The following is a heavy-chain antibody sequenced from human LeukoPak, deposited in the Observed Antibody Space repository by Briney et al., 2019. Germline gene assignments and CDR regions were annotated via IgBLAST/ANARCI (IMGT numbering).Heavy chain of an antibody. CDR3: ARVGLYYYGMDV. V-gene: IGHV1-69*01. CDR1: GGTFSSYA. CDR2: IIPIFGTA. Sequence: SVKVSCKASGGTFSSYAISWVRQAPGQGLEWMGGIIPIFGTANYAQKFQGRVTITADESTSTAYMELSSLRSEDTAVYYCARVGLYYYGMDVWGQGTTGTVSS. J-gene: IGHJ6*02.